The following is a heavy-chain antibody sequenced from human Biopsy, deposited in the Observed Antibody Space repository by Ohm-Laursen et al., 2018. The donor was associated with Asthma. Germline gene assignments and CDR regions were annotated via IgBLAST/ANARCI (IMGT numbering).Heavy chain of an antibody. J-gene: IGHJ5*01. CDR2: VSHTGST. V-gene: IGHV4-59*11. Sequence: PSQTLSLTCTVSGGSIRSHDWTWIRLPPGKGLEYIGDVSHTGSTNYNPSLKSRVTMSLDTSKNQFSLRLTSVTPADTAVYYCARLADCSGGACYSYGWFDPWGQGTTVTVSS. D-gene: IGHD2-15*01. CDR3: ARLADCSGGACYSYGWFDP. CDR1: GGSIRSHD.